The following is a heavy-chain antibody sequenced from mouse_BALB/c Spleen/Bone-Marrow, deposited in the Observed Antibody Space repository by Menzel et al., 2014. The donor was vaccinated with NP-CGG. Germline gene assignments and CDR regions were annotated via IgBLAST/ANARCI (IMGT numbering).Heavy chain of an antibody. Sequence: VQRVESGAELVKPGASVKLSCKASGYTFTSYYMYWVKQRPGQGLEWIGEINPSNGGTNFNEKFKSKATLTVDKSSXTAYMQLSSLTSEDSAVYYCTREGDSPFAYWGQGTLVTVSA. D-gene: IGHD2-13*01. CDR3: TREGDSPFAY. CDR1: GYTFTSYY. J-gene: IGHJ3*01. CDR2: INPSNGGT. V-gene: IGHV1S81*02.